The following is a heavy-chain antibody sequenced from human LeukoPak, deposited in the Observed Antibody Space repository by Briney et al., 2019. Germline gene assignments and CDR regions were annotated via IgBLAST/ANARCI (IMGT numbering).Heavy chain of an antibody. V-gene: IGHV3-23*01. Sequence: GGSLRLSCAASGFTFSSYAMSWVRQAPGKGLEWVSVISGSGGITYYADSVQGRFTISRDNSKNTLYLQMNSLSAEDTAVFYCAKDRGIVGGHYYGMDVWGHGTTVTVS. CDR1: GFTFSSYA. CDR2: ISGSGGIT. D-gene: IGHD2-15*01. CDR3: AKDRGIVGGHYYGMDV. J-gene: IGHJ6*02.